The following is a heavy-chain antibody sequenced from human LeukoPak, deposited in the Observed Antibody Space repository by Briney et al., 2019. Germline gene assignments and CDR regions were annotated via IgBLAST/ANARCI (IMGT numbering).Heavy chain of an antibody. V-gene: IGHV3-23*01. CDR2: MSESGSST. CDR3: AKDLYDSSGSRYDY. J-gene: IGHJ4*02. D-gene: IGHD3-22*01. Sequence: GGSLRLSCAASGFTFSNYAMSWVRQAPGKGLEWVAAMSESGSSTWYADSVKGRLTISRDNSKNTLFLQMNSLRAEDTAVYYCAKDLYDSSGSRYDYWGQGTLVTVSS. CDR1: GFTFSNYA.